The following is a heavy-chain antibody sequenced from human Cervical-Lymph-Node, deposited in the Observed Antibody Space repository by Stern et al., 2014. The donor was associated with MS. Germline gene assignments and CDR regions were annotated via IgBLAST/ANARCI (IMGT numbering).Heavy chain of an antibody. J-gene: IGHJ6*02. CDR2: IIPISGKE. D-gene: IGHD6-19*01. V-gene: IGHV1-69*01. Sequence: QVQLVQSGGEVKKPGSSVKVSCKASGDTLSRYAISWVRQAPGQGLQWMGGIIPISGKENYAQKFQGRVKLIADESTSTAYMELSSLRSEDAAVYYCASSYSGWDNPYHFYGMDVWGQGTTVTVSS. CDR1: GDTLSRYA. CDR3: ASSYSGWDNPYHFYGMDV.